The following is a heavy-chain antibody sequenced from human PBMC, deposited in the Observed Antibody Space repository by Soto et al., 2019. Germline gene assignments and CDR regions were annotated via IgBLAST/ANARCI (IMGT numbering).Heavy chain of an antibody. CDR3: ARDRAGGWLVISHYFDY. V-gene: IGHV3-30-3*01. CDR1: GFTVSSYA. Sequence: QVQLVESGGGVVQPGRSLRLSCAASGFTVSSYAMHWVRQAPGKGLEWVAVISYDGSNKYYADSVKGRFTISRDNSKNTRYLQMNSLRAEDTAVYYCARDRAGGWLVISHYFDYWGQGTLVTVSS. D-gene: IGHD6-19*01. J-gene: IGHJ4*02. CDR2: ISYDGSNK.